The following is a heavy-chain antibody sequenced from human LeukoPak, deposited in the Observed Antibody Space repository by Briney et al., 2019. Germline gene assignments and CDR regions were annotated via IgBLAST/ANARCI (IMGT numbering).Heavy chain of an antibody. D-gene: IGHD5-24*01. Sequence: ASVKVSCKPSGYTFSSYGISWVRQAPGQGLEWMGWIRVYNGDTNYAQKFKGRVTITTDTSTNTAYMELRSLGSDDTAVYYCARGGSRVTTINILDYWGQGALVTVSS. CDR1: GYTFSSYG. V-gene: IGHV1-18*01. CDR2: IRVYNGDT. CDR3: ARGGSRVTTINILDY. J-gene: IGHJ4*02.